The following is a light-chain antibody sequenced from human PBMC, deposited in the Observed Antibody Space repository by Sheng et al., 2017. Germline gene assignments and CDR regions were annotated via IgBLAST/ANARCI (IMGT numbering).Light chain of an antibody. CDR2: AAS. J-gene: IGKJ5*01. Sequence: IQLTQSPSSLSASVGDRVTITCRASQGISSYLAWYQQEPGKAPKLLIYAASTLQSGVPSRFSGSGSGTDFTLTISSLQPEDFATYYCQQLXSYPITFGQGTRLEIK. V-gene: IGKV1-9*01. CDR1: QGISSY. CDR3: QQLXSYPIT.